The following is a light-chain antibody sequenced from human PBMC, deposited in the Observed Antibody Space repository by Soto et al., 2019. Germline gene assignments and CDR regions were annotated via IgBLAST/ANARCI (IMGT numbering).Light chain of an antibody. CDR1: DNDVGGYDF. CDR3: CSHSTSIAWV. Sequence: QSALTQSASVSGSPGQSITISCTGTDNDVGGYDFVSWYQQHPGRAPKLLIHQVTIRLSGISSRFSGSKSGNTASLTITGLQPGDEAMYFCCSHSTSIAWVFGGGTKVTVL. CDR2: QVT. J-gene: IGLJ3*02. V-gene: IGLV2-14*01.